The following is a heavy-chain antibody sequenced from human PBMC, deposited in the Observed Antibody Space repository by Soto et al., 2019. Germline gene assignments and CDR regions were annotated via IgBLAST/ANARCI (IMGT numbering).Heavy chain of an antibody. V-gene: IGHV1-58*01. J-gene: IGHJ4*02. CDR3: AADWSNRPFDF. CDR1: VFTLTSAD. CDR2: IVGGSGST. D-gene: IGHD3-3*01. Sequence: SVKVSCKASVFTLTSADVQWVRQTRGQRLEWIGWIVGGSGSTNYAQQFQGRLAITRDMSTSTVYMELSSLRSEDTAVYYCAADWSNRPFDFWGQGTLVTVSS.